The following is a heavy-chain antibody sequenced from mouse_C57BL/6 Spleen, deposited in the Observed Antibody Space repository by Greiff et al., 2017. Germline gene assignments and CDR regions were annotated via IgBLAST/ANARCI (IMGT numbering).Heavy chain of an antibody. J-gene: IGHJ3*01. CDR1: GFTFSDFY. CDR2: SRNKANDYTT. CDR3: ARDAYYGSSYFAY. D-gene: IGHD1-1*01. Sequence: EVKVVESGGGLVQSGRSLRLSCATSGFTFSDFYMEWFRQAPGKGLEWIAASRNKANDYTTEYSASVKGRFIVSRDTSQSILYLQMNALRAEDTAIYYCARDAYYGSSYFAYWGQGTLVTVSA. V-gene: IGHV7-1*01.